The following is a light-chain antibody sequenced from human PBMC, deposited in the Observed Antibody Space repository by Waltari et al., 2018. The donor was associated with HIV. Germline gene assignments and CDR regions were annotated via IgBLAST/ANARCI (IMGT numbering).Light chain of an antibody. J-gene: IGKJ4*01. V-gene: IGKV1-33*01. CDR2: DAS. Sequence: DIQMTQSPSALSASVGDKVTITCQASQEIRHYLNCFPNKTGKAPKLLIYDASKLQTGVPSRFSGSASGTDLTLTITSLQPEDIVTYYCQQFADLPLTFGGGTQVEIK. CDR1: QEIRHY. CDR3: QQFADLPLT.